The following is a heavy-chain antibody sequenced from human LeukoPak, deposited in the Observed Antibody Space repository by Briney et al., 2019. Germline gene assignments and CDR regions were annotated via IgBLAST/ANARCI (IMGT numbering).Heavy chain of an antibody. V-gene: IGHV4-34*01. CDR1: GFTFSTYS. J-gene: IGHJ4*02. CDR3: ARRRKVVRAGFDY. CDR2: INHSGTT. Sequence: GSLRLSCAASGFTFSTYSMNWVRQTPGKGLEWIGEINHSGTTNYNPSLKSRVTMSVDTSKDQFSLKLMSVTAADTGVYYCARRRKVVRAGFDYWGQGTRVIVSS. D-gene: IGHD2-21*01.